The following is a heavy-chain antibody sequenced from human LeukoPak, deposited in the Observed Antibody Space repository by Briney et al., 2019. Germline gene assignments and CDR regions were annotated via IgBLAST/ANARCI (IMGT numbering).Heavy chain of an antibody. J-gene: IGHJ4*02. V-gene: IGHV1-18*01. Sequence: VSVKVSCKASGYTFTNYGITWVRQAPGQGLEWLGWISAYSGNTMYAQKLQGRVTMTTDTSTSTAYMELRSLRSDDTAVYYCARTSSGVDDYGDYLLNFWGQGTLVTVSS. CDR3: ARTSSGVDDYGDYLLNF. D-gene: IGHD4-17*01. CDR2: ISAYSGNT. CDR1: GYTFTNYG.